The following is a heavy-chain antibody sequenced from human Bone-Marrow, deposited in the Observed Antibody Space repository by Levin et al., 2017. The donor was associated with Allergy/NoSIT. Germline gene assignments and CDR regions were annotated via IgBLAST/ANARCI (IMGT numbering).Heavy chain of an antibody. Sequence: GGSLRLSCAASGFTFSSFGVHWVRQAPGKGLEWVAVIWSDGTNKYYADSVKGRFTISRDNSKYTLYLQMNSLRAEDTAVYYCARFSGYDLTVYPESVTFDNWSQGTMFTVSS. CDR2: IWSDGTNK. V-gene: IGHV3-33*01. D-gene: IGHD5-12*01. CDR3: ARFSGYDLTVYPESVTFDN. CDR1: GFTFSSFG. J-gene: IGHJ3*02.